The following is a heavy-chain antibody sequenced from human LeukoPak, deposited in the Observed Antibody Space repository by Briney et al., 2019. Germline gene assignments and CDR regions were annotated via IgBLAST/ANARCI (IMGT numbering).Heavy chain of an antibody. CDR2: INHSGST. D-gene: IGHD6-13*01. CDR3: ARARHSSSWLRSWSYYFDY. J-gene: IGHJ4*02. Sequence: SETLSLTCAVYGGSFGGYYWSWIRQPPGKGLEWIGEINHSGSTNYNPSLKSRVTISVDTSKNQFSLKLSSVTAADTAVYYCARARHSSSWLRSWSYYFDYWGQGTLVTVSS. CDR1: GGSFGGYY. V-gene: IGHV4-34*01.